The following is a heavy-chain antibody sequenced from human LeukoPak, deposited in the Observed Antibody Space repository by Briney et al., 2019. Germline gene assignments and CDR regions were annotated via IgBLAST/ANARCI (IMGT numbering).Heavy chain of an antibody. J-gene: IGHJ4*02. CDR2: IWYDGSNK. V-gene: IGHV3-30*02. CDR1: GFTFSSYG. Sequence: GGSLRLSCAASGFTFSSYGMHWVRQAPGKGLEWVAVIWYDGSNKYYADSVKGRFTISRDNSKNTLYLQMSSLRAEDTAVYYCAKDRGSGSYSDYWGQGALVTVSS. D-gene: IGHD1-26*01. CDR3: AKDRGSGSYSDY.